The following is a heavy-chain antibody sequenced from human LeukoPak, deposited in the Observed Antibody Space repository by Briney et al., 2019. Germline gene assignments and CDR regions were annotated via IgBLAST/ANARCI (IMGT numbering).Heavy chain of an antibody. Sequence: GGSLRLSCAASGFTFSDYTMNWVRQAPGKGLEWVSPLSSTGLYVYYADSVRGRLTISRDNANNSLSLQMSSLRAEDTAVYYCAREAYSHYGFDYWGQGTLVTVSS. CDR3: AREAYSHYGFDY. J-gene: IGHJ4*02. CDR2: LSSTGLYV. CDR1: GFTFSDYT. V-gene: IGHV3-21*01. D-gene: IGHD4-11*01.